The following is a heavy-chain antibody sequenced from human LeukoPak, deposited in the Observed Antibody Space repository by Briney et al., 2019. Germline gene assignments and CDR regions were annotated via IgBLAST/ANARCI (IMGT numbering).Heavy chain of an antibody. J-gene: IGHJ4*02. CDR1: GCTFRRYT. V-gene: IGHV1-69*01. CDR2: IIHIFGTD. D-gene: IGHD5-18*01. CDR3: ARDQGYRYGYGDFDY. Sequence: GPAVKVSFKCSGCTFRRYTISWVRQAPGQGLGGMGGIIHIFGTDNYAQKFQGRVTIPAHESTRTPYVELSSLRYEDTAVYYCARDQGYRYGYGDFDYWGQGPLVTVST.